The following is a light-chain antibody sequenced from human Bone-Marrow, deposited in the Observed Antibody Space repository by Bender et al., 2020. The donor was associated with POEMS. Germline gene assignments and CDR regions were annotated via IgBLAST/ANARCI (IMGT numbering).Light chain of an antibody. CDR1: SRHSTFA. J-gene: IGLJ2*01. V-gene: IGLV4-69*01. CDR3: HTWGAGVQV. CDR2: VNSDGSH. Sequence: QPAVTQSPSASASLGASVKLTCTLSSRHSTFAVAWHQQLPQRAPRFLIKVNSDGSHTRGDGIPDRFSGSSSGTERYPTISSLQSDDEADYYCHTWGAGVQVFGTGTKLTVL.